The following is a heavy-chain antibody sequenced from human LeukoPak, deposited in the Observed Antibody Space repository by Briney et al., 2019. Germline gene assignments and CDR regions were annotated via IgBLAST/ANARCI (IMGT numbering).Heavy chain of an antibody. D-gene: IGHD2-15*01. CDR2: ISTYNGNT. CDR1: GYTFTGYY. CDR3: ARVALGSWYFDL. J-gene: IGHJ2*01. V-gene: IGHV1-18*04. Sequence: GASVKVSCKASGYTFTGYYMHWVRQAPGQGLEWMGWISTYNGNTNYAQKFQGRVTLTTDTSTSTAYMGLRSLRSDDTAVYHCARVALGSWYFDLWGRGTLVTVSS.